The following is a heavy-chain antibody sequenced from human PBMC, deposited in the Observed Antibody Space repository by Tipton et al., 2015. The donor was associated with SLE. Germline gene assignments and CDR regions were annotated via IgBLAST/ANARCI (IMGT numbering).Heavy chain of an antibody. V-gene: IGHV6-1*01. J-gene: IGHJ1*01. CDR3: ARGFLYDGFQV. Sequence: GLVKPSQTLSLTCAISGDSVSTNSAARTWIRQSPSRGLEWLGRTYYMSKWYNDYAVSVKSRIIINPDTSKNQFSLQLTSVTPEDTAVYYCARGFLYDGFQVWGQGTLVTVSS. D-gene: IGHD2-2*02. CDR1: GDSVSTNSAA. CDR2: TYYMSKWYN.